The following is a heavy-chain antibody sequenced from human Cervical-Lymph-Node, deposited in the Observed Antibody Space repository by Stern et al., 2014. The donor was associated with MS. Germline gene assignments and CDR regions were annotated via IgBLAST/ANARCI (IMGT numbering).Heavy chain of an antibody. J-gene: IGHJ4*02. CDR2: ISSSSSYI. V-gene: IGHV3-21*01. CDR1: GFAFTTYS. CDR3: VRYRWREMHYEDH. D-gene: IGHD3-22*01. Sequence: VQLGQSGGGLVKPGESLRLSCAASGFAFTTYSMNWVRQAPGKGLEWVSSISSSSSYICYADSVKGRFTISRDNVEKFLYLQMNSLRAEDTALYYCVRYRWREMHYEDHWGRGTLVIVSS.